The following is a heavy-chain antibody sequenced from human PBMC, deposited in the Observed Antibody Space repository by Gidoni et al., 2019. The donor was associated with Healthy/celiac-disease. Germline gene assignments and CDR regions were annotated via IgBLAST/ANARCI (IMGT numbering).Heavy chain of an antibody. D-gene: IGHD5-12*01. CDR2: IWYDGSNK. CDR3: ARVGEYSGYETAFDI. J-gene: IGHJ3*02. Sequence: QVQLVESGGGVVQPGRSLRLSCAASGFTFSSYGMHWVRQAPGKGLEWVAVIWYDGSNKYYADSVKGRFTISRDNSKNTLYLQMNSLRAEDTAVYYCARVGEYSGYETAFDIWGQGTMVTVSS. CDR1: GFTFSSYG. V-gene: IGHV3-33*01.